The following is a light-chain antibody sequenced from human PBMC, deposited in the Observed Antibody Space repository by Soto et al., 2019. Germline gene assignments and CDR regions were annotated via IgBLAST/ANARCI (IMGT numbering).Light chain of an antibody. V-gene: IGLV1-44*01. J-gene: IGLJ2*01. Sequence: QSVLTQPPSTSGTPGQRVTISCSGSSSNVGINSVNWYQQFPGAAPRLLIYTNDQRPSGVPGRFSGSKSGTSASLAISGLQSEDEADYYCAAWDYSLYGLLFGGGTKLTVL. CDR1: SSNVGINS. CDR3: AAWDYSLYGLL. CDR2: TND.